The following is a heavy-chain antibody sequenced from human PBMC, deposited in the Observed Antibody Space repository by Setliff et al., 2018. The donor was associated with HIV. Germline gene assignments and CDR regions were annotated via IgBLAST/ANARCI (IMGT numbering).Heavy chain of an antibody. D-gene: IGHD6-13*01. CDR3: ASPASDGSTVNGADY. V-gene: IGHV4-39*01. CDR1: GGSISSSGPGYY. J-gene: IGHJ4*02. CDR2: IYYSGST. Sequence: SETLSLTCTVSGGSISSSGPGYYWGWVRQPPGGGLEGIGNIYYSGSTYYNPSLKSRVTISVDTSKNQFSLKLSSVTAADTAVYYCASPASDGSTVNGADYWGQGTLVTVSS.